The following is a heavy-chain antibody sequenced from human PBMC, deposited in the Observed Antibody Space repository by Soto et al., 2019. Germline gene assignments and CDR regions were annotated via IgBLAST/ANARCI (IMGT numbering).Heavy chain of an antibody. V-gene: IGHV1-3*01. CDR1: GYTFTSYA. J-gene: IGHJ5*02. D-gene: IGHD6-6*01. Sequence: ASVKVSCKASGYTFTSYAMHWVRQAPGQRLEWMGWINAGNGNTKYSQKFQGRVTITRDTSASTAYMELSSLRSEDTAVYYCARGGGQLVSRNPNWFDPWGQGTLVTVSS. CDR2: INAGNGNT. CDR3: ARGGGQLVSRNPNWFDP.